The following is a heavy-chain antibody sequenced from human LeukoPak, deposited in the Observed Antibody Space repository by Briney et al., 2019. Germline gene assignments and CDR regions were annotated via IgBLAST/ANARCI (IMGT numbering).Heavy chain of an antibody. D-gene: IGHD2-15*01. J-gene: IGHJ5*02. CDR2: INHNGTT. CDR1: GGSISSYY. Sequence: SETLSLTCTVSGGSISSYYWSWIRQPAGKGLEWIGEINHNGTTRYNKPLKSRVTISIDTSKNQFSLKLSAVTAADTAVYYCARFGDCSDGLCFYYLDPWGQGTLVTVSS. V-gene: IGHV4-34*01. CDR3: ARFGDCSDGLCFYYLDP.